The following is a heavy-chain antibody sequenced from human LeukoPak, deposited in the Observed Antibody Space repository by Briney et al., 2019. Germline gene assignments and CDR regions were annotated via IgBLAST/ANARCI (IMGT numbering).Heavy chain of an antibody. CDR2: IKSKTDGGTT. D-gene: IGHD5-18*01. CDR1: GFTFSNAW. V-gene: IGHV3-15*01. Sequence: GGSLRLSCAASGFTFSNAWMSWVRQAPGKGLEWVGRIKSKTDGGTTDYAAPVKGRFTISRYNSKNTLYLQMNSLKTEDTAVYYCTTLKNFYSYGYDYWGQGTLATVSS. CDR3: TTLKNFYSYGYDY. J-gene: IGHJ4*02.